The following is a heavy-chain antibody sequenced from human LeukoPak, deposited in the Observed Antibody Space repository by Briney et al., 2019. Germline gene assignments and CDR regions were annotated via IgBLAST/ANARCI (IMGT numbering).Heavy chain of an antibody. CDR1: GYTFTSYY. CDR2: ISAYNGNT. D-gene: IGHD5-18*01. CDR3: ARDSAMAYYEESWFDP. Sequence: ASVKVSCKTSGYTFTSYYMHWVRQAPGQGLECMGWISAYNGNTNYAQKFQGRVTMTTDTSTSTAYMELRSLRSDDTAVYYCARDSAMAYYEESWFDPWGQGTLVIVSS. V-gene: IGHV1-18*04. J-gene: IGHJ5*02.